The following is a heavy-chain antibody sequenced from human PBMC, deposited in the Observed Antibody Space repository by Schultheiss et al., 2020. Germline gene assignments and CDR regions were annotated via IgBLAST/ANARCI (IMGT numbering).Heavy chain of an antibody. D-gene: IGHD3-3*01. CDR1: GGSISSGSYY. CDR2: IYTSGRT. V-gene: IGHV4-61*02. Sequence: SETLSLTCTVSGGSISSGSYYWSWIRQPAGKGLEWIGRIYTSGRTNYNPSLKSRVTISVDTSKNQFSLKLSSVTAADTAVYYCASFFSGYLDAFDIWGQETMVTVSS. J-gene: IGHJ3*02. CDR3: ASFFSGYLDAFDI.